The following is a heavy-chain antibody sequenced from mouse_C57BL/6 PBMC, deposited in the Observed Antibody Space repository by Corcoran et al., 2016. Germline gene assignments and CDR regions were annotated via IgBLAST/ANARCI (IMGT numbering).Heavy chain of an antibody. CDR2: IYPRSGNT. CDR3: ASESFYYDYSSFAY. D-gene: IGHD2-4*01. J-gene: IGHJ3*01. Sequence: QVQLQQSGAELARPGASVKLSCKASGYTFTSYGISWVKQRTGQGLEWIGEIYPRSGNTYYNEKFKGKATLTADKSSSTAYMELRSLTSEDSAVYFCASESFYYDYSSFAYWGQGTLVTVSA. V-gene: IGHV1-81*01. CDR1: GYTFTSYG.